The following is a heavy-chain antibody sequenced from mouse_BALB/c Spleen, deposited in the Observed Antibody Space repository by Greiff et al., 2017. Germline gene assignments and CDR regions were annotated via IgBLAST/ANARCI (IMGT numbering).Heavy chain of an antibody. Sequence: QVTLKVCGPGILQPSQTLSLTCSFSGFSLSTSGMGVSWIRQPSGKGLEWLAHIYWDDDKRYNPSLKSRLTISKDTSRNQVFLKITSVDTADTATYYCARSYYRYDGGNLDYWGQGTTLTVSS. CDR1: GFSLSTSGMG. CDR2: IYWDDDK. D-gene: IGHD2-14*01. V-gene: IGHV8-12*01. J-gene: IGHJ2*01. CDR3: ARSYYRYDGGNLDY.